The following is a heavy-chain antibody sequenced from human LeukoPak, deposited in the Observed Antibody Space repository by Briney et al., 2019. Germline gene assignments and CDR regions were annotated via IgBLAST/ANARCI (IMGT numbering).Heavy chain of an antibody. V-gene: IGHV3-7*01. CDR3: ARWEQTSGYYYVDN. D-gene: IGHD1/OR15-1a*01. CDR2: INQDGSVK. J-gene: IGHJ4*02. Sequence: PGGSLRLSCAASGFTLSSNWMTWVRQAPGRGLEWVASINQDGSVKYYVDSVKGRFTISRDNARNSLSLQMNSLGVEDMAVYFCARWEQTSGYYYVDNWGQGTLVTVSS. CDR1: GFTLSSNW.